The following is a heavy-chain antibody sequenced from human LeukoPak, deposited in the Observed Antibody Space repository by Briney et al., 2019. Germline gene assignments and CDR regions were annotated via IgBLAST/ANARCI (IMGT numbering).Heavy chain of an antibody. CDR1: GFTFSNYE. Sequence: GGSLRLSCAASGFTFSNYEMNWVRQAPGKGLEWVSYITSSGHIIYYADSVKGQFTISRDNAKISLYLQMNSLRAEDTAVYYCAREVDHFDSSGNYPDVFDYWGQGTLVTVSS. D-gene: IGHD3-22*01. V-gene: IGHV3-48*03. CDR2: ITSSGHII. CDR3: AREVDHFDSSGNYPDVFDY. J-gene: IGHJ4*02.